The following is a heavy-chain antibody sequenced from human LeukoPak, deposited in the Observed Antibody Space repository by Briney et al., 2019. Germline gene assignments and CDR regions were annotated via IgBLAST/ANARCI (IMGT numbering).Heavy chain of an antibody. Sequence: ASVKVSCKASGYTFTGYYMHWVRQAPGQGLEWMGWINPNSGGTNYAQKFQGRVTMTRDTSISTAYMELSRLRSGDTAVYYCAREYCSSTSCYAANWFDPWGQGTLVTVSS. J-gene: IGHJ5*02. CDR1: GYTFTGYY. CDR3: AREYCSSTSCYAANWFDP. D-gene: IGHD2-2*01. V-gene: IGHV1-2*02. CDR2: INPNSGGT.